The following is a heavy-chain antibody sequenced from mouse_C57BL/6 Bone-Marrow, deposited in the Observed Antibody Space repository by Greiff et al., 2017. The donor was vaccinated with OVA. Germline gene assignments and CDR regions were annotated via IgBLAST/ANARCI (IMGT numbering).Heavy chain of an antibody. CDR2: SRNKANDYTT. CDR1: GFTFSDFY. V-gene: IGHV7-1*01. J-gene: IGHJ1*03. CDR3: ARDASLDPLRGYFDV. Sequence: EVQLVESGGGLVQSGRSLRLSCATSGFTFSDFYMEWVRQAPGKGLEWIAASRNKANDYTTEYSASVKGRFIVSRDTSQSILYLQMNALRAEDTAIYYCARDASLDPLRGYFDVWGTGTTVTVSS.